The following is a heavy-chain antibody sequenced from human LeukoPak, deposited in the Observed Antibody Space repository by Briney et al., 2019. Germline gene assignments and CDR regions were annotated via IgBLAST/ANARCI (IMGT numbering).Heavy chain of an antibody. CDR3: ARGSYLDY. CDR2: IYSGGST. V-gene: IGHV3-53*01. J-gene: IGHJ4*02. Sequence: ETLSLTCTVSGGSISSGDYYWSWIRQPPGKGLEWVSVIYSGGSTYYADSVKGRFTISRDNSKNTLYLQMNSLRAEDTAVYYCARGSYLDYWGQGTLVTVSS. CDR1: GGSISSGDYY.